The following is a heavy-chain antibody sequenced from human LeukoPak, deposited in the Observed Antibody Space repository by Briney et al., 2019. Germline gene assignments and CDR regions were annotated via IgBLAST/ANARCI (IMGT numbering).Heavy chain of an antibody. CDR2: ISYDGSNK. CDR3: AKADDYGDSVDY. V-gene: IGHV3-30*18. Sequence: QTGGSLRLSCAASGFTFSSYGMHWVRQAPGKGLEWVAVISYDGSNKYYADSVKGRFTISRDNSKNTLYLQMNSLRAEDTAVYYCAKADDYGDSVDYWGQGTLVTVSS. CDR1: GFTFSSYG. J-gene: IGHJ4*02. D-gene: IGHD4-17*01.